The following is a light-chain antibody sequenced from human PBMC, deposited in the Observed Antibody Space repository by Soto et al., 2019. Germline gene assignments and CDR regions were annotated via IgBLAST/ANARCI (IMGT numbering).Light chain of an antibody. Sequence: EIVLTLSPGTLSLSTGERATLSRRASQSVISTYLAWYQQRPGQAPRLLIYGAASRATGIPDRFSGSGSGTDVTLTISRLEPEDFAVYCCQQYGSSSITCGQGTRLEI. V-gene: IGKV3-20*01. CDR2: GAA. CDR3: QQYGSSSIT. CDR1: QSVISTY. J-gene: IGKJ5*01.